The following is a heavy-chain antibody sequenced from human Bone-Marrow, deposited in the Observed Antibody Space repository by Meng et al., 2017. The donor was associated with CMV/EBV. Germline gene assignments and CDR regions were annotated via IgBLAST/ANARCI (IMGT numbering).Heavy chain of an antibody. J-gene: IGHJ4*02. D-gene: IGHD3-22*01. CDR2: ISAYNGNT. CDR3: ARDGDDSSGYYYDY. V-gene: IGHV1-18*01. Sequence: KASGYTFTSYGISWVRQAPGQGLEWMGWISAYNGNTNYAQKLQGRVTMTTDTSTSTVYMELSSLRPEDTAVYYCARDGDDSSGYYYDYWGQGTLVTVSS. CDR1: GYTFTSYG.